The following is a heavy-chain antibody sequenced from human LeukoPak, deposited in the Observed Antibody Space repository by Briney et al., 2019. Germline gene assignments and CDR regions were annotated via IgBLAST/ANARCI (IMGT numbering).Heavy chain of an antibody. J-gene: IGHJ4*02. CDR1: GFTFSSYM. V-gene: IGHV3-7*03. CDR3: ARGGTRGYSPVDY. Sequence: PGGSLRLSCAASGFTFSSYMMNWVRQAPGKGLEWVANIKQDGSERNYVDSVKGRSTISRDNAKNSLFLQMNSLRVEDTAVYYCARGGTRGYSPVDYWGQGILVTVSS. CDR2: IKQDGSER. D-gene: IGHD5-18*01.